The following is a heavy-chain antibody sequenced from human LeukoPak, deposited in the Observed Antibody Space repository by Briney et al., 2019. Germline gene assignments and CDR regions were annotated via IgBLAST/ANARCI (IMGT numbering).Heavy chain of an antibody. CDR2: IYSGGTT. Sequence: GGSLRLSCAASGFTVSSSYMSWVRQAPGKGLEWVSVIYSGGTTYYADSVKGRFTVSRDNSKNTLYLQMNSLRAEDTAVYYCARDRGFNWGQGTLVTVSS. CDR3: ARDRGFN. J-gene: IGHJ4*02. V-gene: IGHV3-66*01. CDR1: GFTVSSSY. D-gene: IGHD3-10*01.